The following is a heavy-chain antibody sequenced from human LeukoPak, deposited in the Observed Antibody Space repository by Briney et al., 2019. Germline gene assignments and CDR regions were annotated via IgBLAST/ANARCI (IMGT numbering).Heavy chain of an antibody. D-gene: IGHD3-9*01. CDR1: GFMFSSCW. Sequence: GGSLRLSCAASGFMFSSCWMHWVRQAPGKGLVWVSRIKSDGSSTSYADSVKGRFTISRDNAKNTLYLQMNSLRAEDTAVYYCARDRDWAFDYWGQGTLITVSS. J-gene: IGHJ4*02. CDR2: IKSDGSST. V-gene: IGHV3-74*01. CDR3: ARDRDWAFDY.